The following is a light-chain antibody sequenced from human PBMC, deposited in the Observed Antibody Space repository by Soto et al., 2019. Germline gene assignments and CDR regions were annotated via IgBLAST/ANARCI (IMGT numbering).Light chain of an antibody. CDR1: QSVSSSY. CDR2: GAS. V-gene: IGKV3-20*01. Sequence: EIVLTQSPGTLSLSPGERATLSCRASQSVSSSYLAWYQQKPGQAPRLLIYGASSRATGIPDRFSGSGSGTDFTLTISRLEPEDFAVDYCQQYDSSPLTFGGGTQVEIK. J-gene: IGKJ4*01. CDR3: QQYDSSPLT.